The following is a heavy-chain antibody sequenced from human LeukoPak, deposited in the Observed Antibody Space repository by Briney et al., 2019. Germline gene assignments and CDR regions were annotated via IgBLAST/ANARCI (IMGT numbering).Heavy chain of an antibody. CDR3: AAVGYGMDV. Sequence: PSETLSLTCTVSGGSISSGSYYWSWIRQPAGKGLEWIGRIYTSGSTNYNPSLKSRVTISVDTSKNQFSLKLSSVTAADTAVYYCAAVGYGMDVWGQGTTVTVSS. J-gene: IGHJ6*02. CDR2: IYTSGST. D-gene: IGHD1-26*01. CDR1: GGSISSGSYY. V-gene: IGHV4-61*02.